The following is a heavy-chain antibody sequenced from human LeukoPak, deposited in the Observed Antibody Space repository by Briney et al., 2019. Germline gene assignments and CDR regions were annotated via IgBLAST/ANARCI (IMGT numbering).Heavy chain of an antibody. CDR2: ISGSGGST. D-gene: IGHD1-26*01. CDR3: AKDPYESVGPRYFDY. V-gene: IGHV3-23*01. J-gene: IGHJ4*02. Sequence: GGSLRLSCAASGFTFSSYAMSWVRQAPGKGQEWVSAISGSGGSTYYADSVKGRFTISRDNSKNTLYLQMNSLRAEDTAVYYCAKDPYESVGPRYFDYWGQGTLVTVSS. CDR1: GFTFSSYA.